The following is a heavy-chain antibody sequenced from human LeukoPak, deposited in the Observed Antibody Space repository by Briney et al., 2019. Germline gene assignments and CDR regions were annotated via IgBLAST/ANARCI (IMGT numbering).Heavy chain of an antibody. CDR2: LTWNSGRI. V-gene: IGHV3-9*01. CDR1: GFTFDDYG. CDR3: AKGSTTVATWFDS. Sequence: GGSLRLSCVASGFTFDDYGMHWVRQAPGKGLEWVSGLTWNSGRIGYADSIKGRFTISRDNAKKSLYLQMHSLRPEDTVLYYCAKGSTTVATWFDSWGQGTLVTVSS. D-gene: IGHD4-23*01. J-gene: IGHJ5*01.